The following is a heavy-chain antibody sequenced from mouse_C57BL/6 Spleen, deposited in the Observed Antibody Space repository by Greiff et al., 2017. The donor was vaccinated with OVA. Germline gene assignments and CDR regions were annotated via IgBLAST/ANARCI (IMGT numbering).Heavy chain of an antibody. J-gene: IGHJ2*01. CDR3: ARFTTVVATFDY. CDR2: ISDGGSYT. Sequence: EVQLVESGGGLVKPGGSLKLSCAASGFTFSSYAMSWVRQTPEKRLEWVATISDGGSYTYYPANVKGRFTISRDNAKNNLYLQMSHLKSEDTAMYYCARFTTVVATFDYWGQGTTLTVSS. CDR1: GFTFSSYA. V-gene: IGHV5-4*01. D-gene: IGHD1-1*01.